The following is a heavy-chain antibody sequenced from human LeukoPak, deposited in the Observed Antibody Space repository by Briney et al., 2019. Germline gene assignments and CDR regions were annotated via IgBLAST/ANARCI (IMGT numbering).Heavy chain of an antibody. J-gene: IGHJ4*02. CDR1: GGSISSYY. Sequence: PSETLSLTCTVSGGSISSYYWSWIRQPPGKGLEWIGYIYYSGSTNYNPSLKSRVTISVDTSKNQFSLKLSSVTAADTAVYYCARMYSSGWYRYIDYWGQGTLVTVYS. D-gene: IGHD6-19*01. CDR2: IYYSGST. CDR3: ARMYSSGWYRYIDY. V-gene: IGHV4-59*08.